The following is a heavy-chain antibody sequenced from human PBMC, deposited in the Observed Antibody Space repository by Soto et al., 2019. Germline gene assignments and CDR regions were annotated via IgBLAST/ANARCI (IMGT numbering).Heavy chain of an antibody. Sequence: QVQLVQSGAEEKKPGASVKVSCKASGYAFSGYAIHWLRQAPGQRLEWMGWINAGNGNTRYSQKFQGRVTINRETSASPAYMELSSLISEDTAVSYRARSAISPSGGLIGPFASWGQANLVSASS. CDR3: ARSAISPSGGLIGPFAS. V-gene: IGHV1-3*05. CDR2: INAGNGNT. CDR1: GYAFSGYA. J-gene: IGHJ4*02. D-gene: IGHD3-16*02.